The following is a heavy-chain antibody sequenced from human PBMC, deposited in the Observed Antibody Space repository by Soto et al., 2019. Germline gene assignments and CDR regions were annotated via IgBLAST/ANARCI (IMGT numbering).Heavy chain of an antibody. V-gene: IGHV4-59*01. J-gene: IGHJ6*02. CDR1: GGSISSYY. Sequence: SETLSLTCTVSGGSISSYYWSWIRQPPGKGLEWIGYIYYSGSTNYNPSLKSRVTISVDTSKNQFSLKLSSVTAADTAVYYCARDPGEVNDYYYGMDVWGQGTTVTLSS. CDR3: ARDPGEVNDYYYGMDV. D-gene: IGHD3-10*01. CDR2: IYYSGST.